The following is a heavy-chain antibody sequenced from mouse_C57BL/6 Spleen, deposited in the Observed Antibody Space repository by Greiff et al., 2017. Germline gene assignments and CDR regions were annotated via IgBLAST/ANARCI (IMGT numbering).Heavy chain of an antibody. J-gene: IGHJ1*03. CDR3: TSLITTVVATDFDV. CDR2: IDPENGDT. CDR1: GFNIKDDY. D-gene: IGHD1-1*01. Sequence: VQLQQSGAELVRPGASVKLSCTASGFNIKDDYMHWVKQRPEQGLEWIGWIDPENGDTEYASKFQGKATITADTSSNTAYLQLSSLTSEDTAVYYCTSLITTVVATDFDVWGTGTTVTVSS. V-gene: IGHV14-4*01.